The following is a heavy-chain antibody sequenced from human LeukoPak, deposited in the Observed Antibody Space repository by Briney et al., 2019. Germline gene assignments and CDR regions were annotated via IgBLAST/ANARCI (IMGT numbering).Heavy chain of an antibody. CDR2: IRSSGGTR. D-gene: IGHD2-2*01. V-gene: IGHV3-23*01. CDR3: AKRFCTSAGCSFFDS. J-gene: IGHJ4*02. Sequence: GGSLRLSCTASEFTFSNYAMSWVRQAPGKGLEWVSAIRSSGGTRDYADSVKGRFTISRDNSKNTLYLQMNSLRAEDTAVHYCAKRFCTSAGCSFFDSWGPGTLVTVSS. CDR1: EFTFSNYA.